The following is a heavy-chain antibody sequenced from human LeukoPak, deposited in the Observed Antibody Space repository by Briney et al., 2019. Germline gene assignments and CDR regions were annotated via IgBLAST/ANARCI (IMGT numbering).Heavy chain of an antibody. V-gene: IGHV4-4*07. CDR3: ARDSGTTGEVKFDP. CDR2: THTSGST. D-gene: IGHD3-10*01. Sequence: SETLSLTCTVSGGSISSYYWTWIRQPAGKGLEWIGRTHTSGSTNYNPSLKSRVTMSVDTSKNQFSLKLMSVTAADTAVYYCARDSGTTGEVKFDPWGQGILVTVSS. CDR1: GGSISSYY. J-gene: IGHJ5*02.